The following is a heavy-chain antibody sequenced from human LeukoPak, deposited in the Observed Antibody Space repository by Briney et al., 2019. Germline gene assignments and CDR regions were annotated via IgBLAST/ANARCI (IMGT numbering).Heavy chain of an antibody. CDR3: ATYPGLARMDV. CDR1: GFTFSTCN. CDR2: MSSSSSYK. Sequence: PGGSLRLSCAASGFTFSTCNMNWVRQAPGKGLEWVSSMSSSSSYKYYADSVKGRFTVSRDNAKNSMFLQMNSLRVDDTAVYFCATYPGLARMDVWGQGTTVTVSS. V-gene: IGHV3-21*01. J-gene: IGHJ6*02. D-gene: IGHD5-12*01.